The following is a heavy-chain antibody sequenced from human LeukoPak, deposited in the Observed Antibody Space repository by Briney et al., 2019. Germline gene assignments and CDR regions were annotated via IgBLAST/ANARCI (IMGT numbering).Heavy chain of an antibody. CDR2: IGYGGSPI. V-gene: IGHV3-48*01. CDR1: GDTFSGHS. J-gene: IGHJ4*02. D-gene: IGHD4-11*01. CDR3: AREYDSRARFDS. Sequence: GGSLRLSCEASGDTFSGHSVIWVPQAPGKGLEWISYIGYGGSPIHFADSVKGRFGISRDDAKNSLYLYINTLRAEDTAIYYCAREYDSRARFDSWGQGILVTVSS.